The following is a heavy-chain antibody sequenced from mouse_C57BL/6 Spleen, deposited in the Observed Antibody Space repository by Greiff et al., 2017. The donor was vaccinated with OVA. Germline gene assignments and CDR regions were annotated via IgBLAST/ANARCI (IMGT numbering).Heavy chain of an antibody. CDR1: GYTFTSYW. CDR2: INPSSGYT. V-gene: IGHV1-7*01. D-gene: IGHD4-1*01. CDR3: ARTGTDPYWYFDV. J-gene: IGHJ1*03. Sequence: VQLQQSGAELAKPGASVKLSYKASGYTFTSYWMHWVKQRPGQGLEWIGYINPSSGYTKYNQKFKDKATLTADKSSSTAYMQLSSLTYEDSAVYYCARTGTDPYWYFDVWGTGTTVTVSS.